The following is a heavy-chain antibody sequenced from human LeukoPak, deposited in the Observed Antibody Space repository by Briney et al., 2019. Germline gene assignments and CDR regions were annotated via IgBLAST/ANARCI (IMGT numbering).Heavy chain of an antibody. V-gene: IGHV3-48*01. Sequence: PGGSLRLSCAASGFTFRSYSMNWVRQVPGKELEWISYISSSHTIYYEDSVRGRFTISRDNAKNSLHLQMNSLRAEDTGIYYCASTAGYFNYWGQGTLVTVSS. CDR3: ASTAGYFNY. CDR1: GFTFRSYS. CDR2: ISSSHTI. D-gene: IGHD3-22*01. J-gene: IGHJ4*02.